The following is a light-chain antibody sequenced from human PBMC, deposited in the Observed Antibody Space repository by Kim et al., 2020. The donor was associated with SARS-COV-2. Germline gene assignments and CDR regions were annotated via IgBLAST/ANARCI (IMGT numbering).Light chain of an antibody. J-gene: IGKJ1*01. CDR2: AAS. Sequence: DIQMTQSPSSLSASVGDRVTITCRASQGIGNYLAWYQQKPGKVPKLLLYAASTLQSGVPSRFNGSGSGTDFTLTISSLQPEDVATYYCQRYNNAPRTFGQGTKVDIK. V-gene: IGKV1-27*01. CDR1: QGIGNY. CDR3: QRYNNAPRT.